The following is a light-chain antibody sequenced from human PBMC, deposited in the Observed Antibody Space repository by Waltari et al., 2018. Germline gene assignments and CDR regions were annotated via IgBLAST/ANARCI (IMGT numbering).Light chain of an antibody. CDR1: QGVGRS. CDR2: GAS. CDR3: QHYVTLPVT. V-gene: IGKV3-20*01. J-gene: IGKJ1*01. Sequence: EIVLTQSPGTLSLSPGDGATLSCRTSQGVGRSLAWYQQKRGQAPRLLIYGASSRATGIPDRFSGSGSGTDFSLTISRLEPEDFAVYYCQHYVTLPVTFGQGTKVEIK.